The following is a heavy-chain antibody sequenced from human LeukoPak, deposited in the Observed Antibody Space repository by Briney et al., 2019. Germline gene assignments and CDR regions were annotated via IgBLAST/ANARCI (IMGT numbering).Heavy chain of an antibody. CDR3: ARPRLAGYSYGPFDS. D-gene: IGHD5-18*01. J-gene: IGHJ4*02. V-gene: IGHV4-59*08. CDR2: ISYSGST. CDR1: GGSISRYN. Sequence: SETLSLTCTVSGGSISRYNWSWIRQLPGRGLEWIGYISYSGSTNYNPSLKSRVTMSVDTSKNQFSLKLSSVTAADTAVYYCARPRLAGYSYGPFDSWGQGTLVTVSS.